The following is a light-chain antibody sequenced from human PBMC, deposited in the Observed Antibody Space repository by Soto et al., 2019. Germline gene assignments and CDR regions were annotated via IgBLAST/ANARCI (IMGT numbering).Light chain of an antibody. CDR1: SSDFGGYNY. CDR3: SSYTSSSTLVV. CDR2: DVS. J-gene: IGLJ1*01. Sequence: QSALTQPASVSGSPGQSITISCTGTSSDFGGYNYVSWYQQHPGKAPKLMIYDVSNRPSGVSNRFSGSKSGNTASLTISGLQVEDEADYYCSSYTSSSTLVVFGTGTKVTVL. V-gene: IGLV2-14*01.